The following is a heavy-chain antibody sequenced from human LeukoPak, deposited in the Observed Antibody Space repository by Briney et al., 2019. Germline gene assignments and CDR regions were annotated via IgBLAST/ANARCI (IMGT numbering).Heavy chain of an antibody. CDR2: IYYSGST. J-gene: IGHJ6*02. CDR1: GGSISSGDYY. D-gene: IGHD3-22*01. CDR3: ARESRDYYDSSGYYFRGSNGMDV. Sequence: NPSQTLSLTCTVSGGSISSGDYYWSWIRQPPGKGLEWIGYIYYSGSTYYNPSLKSRVTISVDTSKNQFSLKLSSVTAADTAVYYCARESRDYYDSSGYYFRGSNGMDVWGQGTTVTVSS. V-gene: IGHV4-30-4*01.